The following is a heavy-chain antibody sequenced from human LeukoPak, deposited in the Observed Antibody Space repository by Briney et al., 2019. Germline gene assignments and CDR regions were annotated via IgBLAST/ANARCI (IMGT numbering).Heavy chain of an antibody. V-gene: IGHV4-59*01. Sequence: SETLSLTCTVSGGSFSTYNWTWIRQPPGKGLEWIGYINYSRSTSYNPSLRSRVTTSVDTSKHQFSLKVNSVTAADTAVYYCARGSWPTVTNWGQGTLVTVSS. CDR3: ARGSWPTVTN. CDR2: INYSRST. CDR1: GGSFSTYN. J-gene: IGHJ4*02. D-gene: IGHD4-17*01.